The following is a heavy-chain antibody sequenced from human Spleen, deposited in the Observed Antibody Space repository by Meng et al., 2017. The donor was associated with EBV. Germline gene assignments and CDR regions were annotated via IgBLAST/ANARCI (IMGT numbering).Heavy chain of an antibody. D-gene: IGHD3-9*01. Sequence: VQRVQSGSEMKEPGASVKVSCQASGYTFSTYGITWVRQAPGQGLEWMGWIDPYNGDTKFAQKFQGRVTMTTDTSTSTAYMEVRSLRSDDTAIYYCARMYILTGYWTSLETWGQGTLVTVSS. J-gene: IGHJ5*02. V-gene: IGHV1-18*01. CDR3: ARMYILTGYWTSLET. CDR2: IDPYNGDT. CDR1: GYTFSTYG.